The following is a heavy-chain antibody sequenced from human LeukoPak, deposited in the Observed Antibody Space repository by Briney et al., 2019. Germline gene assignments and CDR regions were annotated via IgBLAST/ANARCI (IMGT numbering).Heavy chain of an antibody. CDR1: GGTFSNYA. CDR2: IIPIFGTA. Sequence: SVKVSCKASGGTFSNYAINWVRQAPGPGLEWMGGIIPIFGTANYAQKFQGRVTITADESTSTVYMELNSLKSDDTAVYYCARETSGYVFDYWGQGTLVTVSS. J-gene: IGHJ4*02. D-gene: IGHD3-3*01. V-gene: IGHV1-69*13. CDR3: ARETSGYVFDY.